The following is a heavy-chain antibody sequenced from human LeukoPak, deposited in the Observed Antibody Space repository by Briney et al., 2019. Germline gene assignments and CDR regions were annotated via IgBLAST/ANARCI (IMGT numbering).Heavy chain of an antibody. J-gene: IGHJ3*02. D-gene: IGHD3-3*02. V-gene: IGHV4-34*01. CDR2: INHSGST. Sequence: SETLSLTCAVYGGSFSGYYWSWIRQPPGKGLEWIGEINHSGSTNYNPSLKSRVTISVDTSKNQFSLKLSSVTAADTAVYNCARGRSRALRTFDIWGQGTMVTVSS. CDR3: ARGRSRALRTFDI. CDR1: GGSFSGYY.